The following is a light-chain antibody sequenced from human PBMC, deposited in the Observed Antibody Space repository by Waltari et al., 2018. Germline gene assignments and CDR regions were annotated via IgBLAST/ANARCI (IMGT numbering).Light chain of an antibody. J-gene: IGKJ2*01. CDR3: QQFNTGYS. CDR2: DAS. V-gene: IGKV3-15*01. Sequence: EIVMTPSPATLSGPPGEAATPSYRASRAIANNLAWYQQKPGQPLRLLIYDASTRATGIPARFSGSWSGTEFTLTITSLQSEDSAVYFCQQFNTGYSFGQGTKLEIK. CDR1: RAIANN.